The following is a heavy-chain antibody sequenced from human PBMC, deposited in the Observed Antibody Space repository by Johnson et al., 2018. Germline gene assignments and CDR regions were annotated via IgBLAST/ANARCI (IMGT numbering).Heavy chain of an antibody. J-gene: IGHJ6*03. V-gene: IGHV4-34*01. CDR1: GGSFSGYY. CDR2: INHSGST. Sequence: QVQLQQWGAGLLKPSETLSLTCAVYGGSFSGYYWSWLRQPPGKGLEWIGEINHSGSTNYNQSLKSRVTITVDTSKNQFSLQLSSVTAADTAVYYCAREGVGELSSLMDVWGKGTTVTVSS. CDR3: AREGVGELSSLMDV. D-gene: IGHD3-16*02.